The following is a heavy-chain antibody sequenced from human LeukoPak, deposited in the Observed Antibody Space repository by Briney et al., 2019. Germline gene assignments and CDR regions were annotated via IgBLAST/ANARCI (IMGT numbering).Heavy chain of an antibody. V-gene: IGHV4-59*12. CDR3: ARDSIRVQTGTTP. D-gene: IGHD1-1*01. CDR1: GVSIRSYY. J-gene: IGHJ5*02. Sequence: SETLSLTCIVSGVSIRSYYWSWIRQPPGKGLEWIGSIYYTGTTYYNPSLNYRVTISVDTSKNQFSLRLTSVTAADTAVYYCARDSIRVQTGTTPWGRGTLVTVSS. CDR2: IYYTGTT.